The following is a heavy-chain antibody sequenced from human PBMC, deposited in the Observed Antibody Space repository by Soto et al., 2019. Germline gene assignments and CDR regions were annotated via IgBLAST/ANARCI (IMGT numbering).Heavy chain of an antibody. Sequence: GESLKISCKGSGYTFTDYWIGWVRQMPGKGLEWMGTFYAGDSDTRYSASFEGQVTMSVDKSITTAYLHWSSLKASDTAMYYCARQHPLDSSAWYNWGQGTLVTVSS. CDR1: GYTFTDYW. V-gene: IGHV5-51*01. CDR3: ARQHPLDSSAWYN. J-gene: IGHJ4*02. D-gene: IGHD6-19*01. CDR2: FYAGDSDT.